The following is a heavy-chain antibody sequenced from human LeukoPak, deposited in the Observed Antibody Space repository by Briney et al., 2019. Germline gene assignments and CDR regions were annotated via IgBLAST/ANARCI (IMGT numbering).Heavy chain of an antibody. CDR2: IKQDGSEK. Sequence: GGSLRLSCAASGFTFSTYWMSWVRQAPGKGLEWVVNIKQDGSEKYYVDSVKGRFSVSRDNAKNSLDLRMNSLRVEDTAVYYCARGQSWAFDYWGQGTLVTVSS. CDR3: ARGQSWAFDY. D-gene: IGHD1-26*01. V-gene: IGHV3-7*05. J-gene: IGHJ4*02. CDR1: GFTFSTYW.